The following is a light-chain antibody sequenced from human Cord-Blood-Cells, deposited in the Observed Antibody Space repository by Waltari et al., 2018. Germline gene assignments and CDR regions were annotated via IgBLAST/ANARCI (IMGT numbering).Light chain of an antibody. J-gene: IGLJ2*01. Sequence: QSALTQPASVSGSPGQSITISCTGTSSDVGSYNLVSWYQQHPGKAPKLMIYEGSKRPSGVSKRFSGSKSGKTASLTTPGLQAEDEADYYCCSYAGSSTLVFGGGTKLTVL. V-gene: IGLV2-23*01. CDR2: EGS. CDR3: CSYAGSSTLV. CDR1: SSDVGSYNL.